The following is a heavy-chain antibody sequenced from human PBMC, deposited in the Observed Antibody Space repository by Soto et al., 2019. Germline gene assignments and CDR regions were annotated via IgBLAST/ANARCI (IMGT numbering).Heavy chain of an antibody. J-gene: IGHJ6*02. V-gene: IGHV4-61*01. CDR3: AREYGSGTDYYYGMDV. CDR1: GGSVSSGSYS. CDR2: IYYSGST. D-gene: IGHD3-10*01. Sequence: ETLSLTCTVSGGSVSSGSYSWSWIRQPPGKGLEWIGYIYYSGSTNYNPSLKSRVTISVDTSKNQFSLKLSSVTAADTAVYYCAREYGSGTDYYYGMDVWGQGTTVTVSS.